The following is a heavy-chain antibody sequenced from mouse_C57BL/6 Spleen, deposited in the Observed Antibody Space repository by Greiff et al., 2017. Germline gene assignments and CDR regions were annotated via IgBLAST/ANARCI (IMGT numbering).Heavy chain of an antibody. CDR1: GFTFSDYY. V-gene: IGHV5-12*01. Sequence: DVKLVESGGGLVQPGGSLKLSCAASGFTFSDYYMYWVRQTPEKRLEWVAYISNGGGSTYYPDTVKGRFTISRDNAKNTLYLQMSRLKSEETAMYYCARPSYALDAMGYWGQGTSVTVSS. J-gene: IGHJ4*01. D-gene: IGHD1-1*01. CDR3: ARPSYALDAMGY. CDR2: ISNGGGST.